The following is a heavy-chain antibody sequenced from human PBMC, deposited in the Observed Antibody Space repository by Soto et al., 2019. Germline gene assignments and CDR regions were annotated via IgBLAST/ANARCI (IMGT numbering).Heavy chain of an antibody. CDR3: AKAPDYDLNWFDP. J-gene: IGHJ5*02. CDR2: ISYDGSYR. D-gene: IGHD3-22*01. Sequence: QPGGSLRLSCAASGFTFSNSAMVWVRQAPGKGLEWVALISYDGSYRYYADSVKGRFTISRDNSKNILYLQMNSLRADDTAVYYCAKAPDYDLNWFDPWGQGALVTVSS. CDR1: GFTFSNSA. V-gene: IGHV3-30*18.